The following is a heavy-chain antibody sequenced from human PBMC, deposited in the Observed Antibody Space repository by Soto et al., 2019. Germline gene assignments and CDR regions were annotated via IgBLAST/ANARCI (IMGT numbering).Heavy chain of an antibody. V-gene: IGHV1-8*01. D-gene: IGHD3-3*01. J-gene: IGHJ5*02. CDR1: GYTFTSYD. Sequence: GASVKVSCKASGYTFTSYDINWVRQATGQGLEWMGWMNPNSGNTGYAQKFQGRVTMTRNTSISTTYMELSSLRSEVTAVYYCARGRGYYDFWSLRPWGQGTLVTVSS. CDR3: ARGRGYYDFWSLRP. CDR2: MNPNSGNT.